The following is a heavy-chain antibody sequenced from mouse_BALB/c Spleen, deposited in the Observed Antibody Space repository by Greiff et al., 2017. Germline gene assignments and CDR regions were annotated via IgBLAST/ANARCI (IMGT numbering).Heavy chain of an antibody. J-gene: IGHJ4*01. CDR3: ARDGRLYYAMDY. CDR1: GYSITSGYY. CDR2: ISYDGSN. Sequence: EVKLQESGPGLVKPSQSLSLTCSVTGYSITSGYYWNWIRQFPGNKLEWMGYISYDGSNNYNPSLKNRISITRDTSKNQFFLKLNSVTTEDTATYYCARDGRLYYAMDYWGQGTSVTVSS. V-gene: IGHV3-6*02. D-gene: IGHD3-2*02.